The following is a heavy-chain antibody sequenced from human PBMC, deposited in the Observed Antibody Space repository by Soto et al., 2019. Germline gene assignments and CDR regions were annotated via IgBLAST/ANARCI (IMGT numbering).Heavy chain of an antibody. J-gene: IGHJ6*02. CDR1: GFTFSNYE. Sequence: EVQLVESGGGLIQPGGSLRLSCAASGFTFSNYEMNWVRQAPGKGLEWVSYIDSRSRTIYYADSVKGRFTISRDNAENSLNLQMNSLGAEDTAVYYCARDLTGYAMDVWGQGTTVTVSS. CDR3: ARDLTGYAMDV. D-gene: IGHD2-2*01. V-gene: IGHV3-48*03. CDR2: IDSRSRTI.